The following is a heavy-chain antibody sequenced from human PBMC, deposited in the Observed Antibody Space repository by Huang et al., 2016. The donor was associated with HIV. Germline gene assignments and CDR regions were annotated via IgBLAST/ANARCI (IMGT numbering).Heavy chain of an antibody. CDR1: GFSLTSSGGA. CDR2: IYWDNEE. V-gene: IGHV2-5*02. D-gene: IGHD6-13*01. J-gene: IGHJ4*02. CDR3: VHRLRYGKWYVDY. Sequence: QITLKESGPTLVKPTQTLTLTCTFSGFSLTSSGGAVGWIRQPPGKALEWLALIYWDNEERFSPSLKTRLTITKDTPKNEVVLTMTNMDPVDTATYYCVHRLRYGKWYVDYWGQGVLVTVSS.